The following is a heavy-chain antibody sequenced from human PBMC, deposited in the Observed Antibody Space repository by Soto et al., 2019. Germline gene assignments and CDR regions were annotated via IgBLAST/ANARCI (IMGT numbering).Heavy chain of an antibody. CDR3: ARNSSYGDYSYYYGMDV. CDR2: IIPIFGTA. Sequence: QVQLVQSGAEVKKPGSSVKVSCKASGGTFSSYAISWVRQAPGQGLEWMGGIIPIFGTANYAQKFQGRVTITADESTSTVYMELSSLRSEDTAVYYCARNSSYGDYSYYYGMDVWGQGTTVTVSS. CDR1: GGTFSSYA. J-gene: IGHJ6*02. D-gene: IGHD4-17*01. V-gene: IGHV1-69*01.